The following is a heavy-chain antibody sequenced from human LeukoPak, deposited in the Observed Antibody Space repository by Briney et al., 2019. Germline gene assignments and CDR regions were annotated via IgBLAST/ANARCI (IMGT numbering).Heavy chain of an antibody. CDR3: ARVPRSYYYYYYMDV. CDR1: GGSISGYH. CDR2: IHYSGSS. Sequence: SETLSLTCNVSGGSISGYHWSWIRQPPGKGLEWLGYIHYSGSSNYNPSLKSRVTISADTSKNQFSLKLSSVTAADRAVYYCARVPRSYYYYYYMDVWGKGTAVTVSS. V-gene: IGHV4-59*01. J-gene: IGHJ6*03.